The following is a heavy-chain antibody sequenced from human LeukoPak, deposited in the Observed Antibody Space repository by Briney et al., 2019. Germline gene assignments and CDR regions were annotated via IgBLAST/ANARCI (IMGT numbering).Heavy chain of an antibody. CDR2: IRYDGSNK. Sequence: GGSVRLSCAASGFTFSSYGMHWVRQAPGKGLEWVALIRYDGSNKYYADSVKGRFTISRDNSKNTLYLQMNSLRAEDTAVYYCAKDERFLEWTRHLYYFDYWGQGTLVTVSS. V-gene: IGHV3-30*02. CDR1: GFTFSSYG. CDR3: AKDERFLEWTRHLYYFDY. J-gene: IGHJ4*02. D-gene: IGHD3-3*01.